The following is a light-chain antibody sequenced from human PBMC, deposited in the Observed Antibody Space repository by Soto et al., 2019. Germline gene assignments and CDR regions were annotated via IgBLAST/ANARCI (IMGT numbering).Light chain of an antibody. CDR3: HLYANSPP. V-gene: IGKV3-20*01. CDR2: ASV. Sequence: ELVLTQPPVSLSLSPEERATLSRKTSQNSASNSVAWDQQRPGHPPRLVIYASVHRATGIPDRFTGSASEPDFTLTLNTLEPEDFAVYYCHLYANSPPFGQGTRIEIK. J-gene: IGKJ5*01. CDR1: QNSASNS.